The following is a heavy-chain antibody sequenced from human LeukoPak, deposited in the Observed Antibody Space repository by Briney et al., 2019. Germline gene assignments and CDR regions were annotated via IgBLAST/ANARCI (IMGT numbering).Heavy chain of an antibody. CDR3: ARADDYYDSSGSP. CDR2: IYLRGTT. J-gene: IGHJ5*02. CDR1: GDSISSGTYY. V-gene: IGHV4-61*02. Sequence: SQTLSLTCSVSGDSISSGTYYWSWLRQPAGKGLEWIGRIYLRGTTHYNPSLNSRVTISVDTSKNQFSLKLNSVTAADTAVYYCARADDYYDSSGSPWGQGTLVTVSS. D-gene: IGHD3-22*01.